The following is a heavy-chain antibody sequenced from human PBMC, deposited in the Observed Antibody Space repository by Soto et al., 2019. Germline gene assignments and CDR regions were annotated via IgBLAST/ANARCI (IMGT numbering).Heavy chain of an antibody. V-gene: IGHV1-46*01. CDR2: INPSGGST. CDR1: GYTFTSYH. J-gene: IGHJ6*02. Sequence: ASVKVSCKASGYTFTSYHMHWVRPAPGQGLEWMGIINPSGGSTTYAQKFQGRVSMTRDTSTTAVYMELRSLRSEDTAVYYCARLWYGDSPPIHGLDVWGQGTTVTVSS. CDR3: ARLWYGDSPPIHGLDV. D-gene: IGHD3-10*01.